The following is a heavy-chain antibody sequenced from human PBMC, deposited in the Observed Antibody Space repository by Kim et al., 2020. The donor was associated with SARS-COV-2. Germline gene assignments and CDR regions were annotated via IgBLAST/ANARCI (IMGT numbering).Heavy chain of an antibody. V-gene: IGHV4-39*01. CDR3: ARVPSAAAGSRSAFDI. J-gene: IGHJ3*02. D-gene: IGHD6-13*01. Sequence: SLKSRVTISVDTSKNQFSLKLTSVTAAATAVYYCARVPSAAAGSRSAFDIWGQGTMVTVSS.